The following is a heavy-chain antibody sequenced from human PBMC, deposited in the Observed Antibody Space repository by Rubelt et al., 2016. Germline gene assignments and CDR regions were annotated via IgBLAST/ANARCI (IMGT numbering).Heavy chain of an antibody. J-gene: IGHJ3*02. CDR1: GYTFTSYG. D-gene: IGHD4-11*01. V-gene: IGHV1-18*01. CDR3: ARGARRYSMDPRNAFDI. Sequence: QVQLVQSGAEVKKPGASVKVSCKASGYTFTSYGISWVRQAPGQGLEWMGWISAYNGNTNYAQKLQGVVTMTPETSTGTAYMELRGRRSDDTAVYYCARGARRYSMDPRNAFDIWGQGTMVTVSS. CDR2: ISAYNGNT.